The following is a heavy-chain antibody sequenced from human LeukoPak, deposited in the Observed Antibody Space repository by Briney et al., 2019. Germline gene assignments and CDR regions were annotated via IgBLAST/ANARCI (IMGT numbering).Heavy chain of an antibody. CDR3: ATVAIRAEFHFDH. V-gene: IGHV4-34*01. CDR1: GGSFSTFY. Sequence: SETLSLTCGVSGGSFSTFYWNWIRQHPGKGLEWIGEINHNGNTNYNPSLKGRVTLSVDKSKNQFSLKLRSVTAAGTALYYCATVAIRAEFHFDHWGQGLLVTVSS. J-gene: IGHJ4*02. D-gene: IGHD3-10*01. CDR2: INHNGNT.